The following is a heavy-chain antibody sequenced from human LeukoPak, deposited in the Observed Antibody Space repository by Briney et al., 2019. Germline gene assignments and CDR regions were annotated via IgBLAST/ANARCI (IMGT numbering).Heavy chain of an antibody. V-gene: IGHV1-69*04. CDR1: GGTFSSYA. D-gene: IGHD3-10*01. CDR2: IIPILGIA. J-gene: IGHJ6*02. CDR3: ARAGITMVRGVTYYYYGMDV. Sequence: SVKVSCKASGGTFSSYAISWVRQAPGQGLEWMGRIIPILGIANYAQKFQGRVTITADKSTSTAYMELSSLRSEDTAVYYCARAGITMVRGVTYYYYGMDVWGQGTTITVSS.